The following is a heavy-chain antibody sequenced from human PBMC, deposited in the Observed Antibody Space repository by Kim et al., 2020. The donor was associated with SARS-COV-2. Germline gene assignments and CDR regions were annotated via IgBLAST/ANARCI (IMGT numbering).Heavy chain of an antibody. Sequence: SETLSLTCAVYGGSFSGYYWSWIRQPPGKGLEWIGEINHSGSTNYNPSLKSRVTISVDTSKNQFSLKLSSVTAADTAVYYCARLRDYYDSSGYYYYHWFDPWGQGTLVTVSS. CDR2: INHSGST. CDR1: GGSFSGYY. CDR3: ARLRDYYDSSGYYYYHWFDP. D-gene: IGHD3-22*01. J-gene: IGHJ5*02. V-gene: IGHV4-34*01.